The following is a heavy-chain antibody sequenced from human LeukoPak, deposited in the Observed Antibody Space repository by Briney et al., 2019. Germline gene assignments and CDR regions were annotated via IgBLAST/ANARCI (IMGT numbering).Heavy chain of an antibody. D-gene: IGHD3-10*01. J-gene: IGHJ6*04. CDR3: VGSTITMVRGVSNNNYGMDV. V-gene: IGHV1-46*01. Sequence: GASVKVSCKASGYTFTSYYMHWVRQAPGQGLEWMGIINPSGGSTSYAQKFQGRVTMTRGTSTSTVYMELSSLRSEDTAVYYCVGSTITMVRGVSNNNYGMDVWGKGTTVTVSS. CDR2: INPSGGST. CDR1: GYTFTSYY.